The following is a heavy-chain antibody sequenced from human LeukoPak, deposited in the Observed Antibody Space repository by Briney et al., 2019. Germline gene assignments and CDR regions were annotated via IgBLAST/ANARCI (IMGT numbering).Heavy chain of an antibody. D-gene: IGHD5-18*01. J-gene: IGHJ2*01. CDR1: GIFGSYV. CDR3: AKEGNTALVTGYFDL. V-gene: IGHV1-69*13. CDR2: IIPVSGST. Sequence: ASVKVSCKASGIFGSYVISWVRQAPGQGLEWMGGIIPVSGSTHYAQKFQGRLTITADESTSTVYMEMSSLRSEDMAMYYCAKEGNTALVTGYFDLWGRGTLVTVSA.